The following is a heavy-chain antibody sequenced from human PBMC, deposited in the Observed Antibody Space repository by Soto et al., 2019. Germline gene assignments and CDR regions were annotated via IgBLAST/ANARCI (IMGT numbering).Heavy chain of an antibody. CDR2: IIPIFGTA. CDR1: GGTFSSYA. J-gene: IGHJ6*02. Sequence: GASVKVSCKASGGTFSSYAISWVRQAPGQGLEWMGGIIPIFGTANYAQKFQGRVTITADESTSTAYMELSSLRSEDTAVYYYASCYDSSGYYSRYYYYGMDVWGQGTTVTVSS. V-gene: IGHV1-69*13. D-gene: IGHD3-22*01. CDR3: ASCYDSSGYYSRYYYYGMDV.